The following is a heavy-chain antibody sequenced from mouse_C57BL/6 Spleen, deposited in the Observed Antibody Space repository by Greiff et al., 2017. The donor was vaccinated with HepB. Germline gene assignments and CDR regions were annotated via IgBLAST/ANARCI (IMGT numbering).Heavy chain of an antibody. CDR1: GFTIKNTY. CDR3: AFDDYLYWYFDV. Sequence: EVQLVESVAELVRPGASVKLSCTASGFTIKNTYMHWVKQRPEQGLEWIGRIDPANGNTKSAPKFQGKATITADTSSNPAYLQLRSLTSEDTAIYYGAFDDYLYWYFDVWGTGTTVTVSS. J-gene: IGHJ1*03. V-gene: IGHV14-3*01. D-gene: IGHD2-4*01. CDR2: IDPANGNT.